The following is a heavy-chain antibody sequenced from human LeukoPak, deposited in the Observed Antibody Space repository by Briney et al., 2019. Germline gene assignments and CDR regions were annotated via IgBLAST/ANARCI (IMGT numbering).Heavy chain of an antibody. D-gene: IGHD6-13*01. Sequence: PGGSLRLSCAASGFTFSSYWMHWVRQAPGKGLLWVSRINSDGSSTSYADSVKGRVTISRDNAKNTLYLQMNSLRAEDTAVYYCARRIPAAAAPYYFDYWGQGTLVTVSS. CDR2: INSDGSST. CDR1: GFTFSSYW. J-gene: IGHJ4*02. V-gene: IGHV3-74*01. CDR3: ARRIPAAAAPYYFDY.